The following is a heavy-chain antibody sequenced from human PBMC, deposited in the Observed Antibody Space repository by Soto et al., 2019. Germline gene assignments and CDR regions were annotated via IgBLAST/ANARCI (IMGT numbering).Heavy chain of an antibody. CDR3: ARLGGSSSWYDLQRFDY. CDR1: GGSISSYY. D-gene: IGHD6-13*01. V-gene: IGHV4-59*08. J-gene: IGHJ4*02. Sequence: SETLSLTCTVSGGSISSYYWSWIRQPPGKGLEWIGYIYYSGSTNYNPSLKSRVTISVDTSKNQFSLKLSSVTAADTAVYYCARLGGSSSWYDLQRFDYWGQETLVTVSS. CDR2: IYYSGST.